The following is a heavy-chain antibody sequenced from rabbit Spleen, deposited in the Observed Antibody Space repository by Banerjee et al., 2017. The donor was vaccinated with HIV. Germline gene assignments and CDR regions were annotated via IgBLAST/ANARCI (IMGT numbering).Heavy chain of an antibody. CDR2: IYGGSDTT. CDR3: ARTPDSGIPCISMTRLNL. CDR1: GFSFSSVYY. V-gene: IGHV1S45*01. J-gene: IGHJ3*01. Sequence: QEQLVESGGGLVKPEGSLTLTCKASGFSFSSVYYMCWVRQAPGKGLEWFGCIYGGSDTTWYARWAKCRFTVSTPSLTAVTLQMPSLTAEDTATYFCARTPDSGIPCISMTRLNLWGPGTLVTVS. D-gene: IGHD1-1*01.